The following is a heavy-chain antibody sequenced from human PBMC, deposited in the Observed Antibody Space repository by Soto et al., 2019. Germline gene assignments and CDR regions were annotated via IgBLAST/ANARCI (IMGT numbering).Heavy chain of an antibody. V-gene: IGHV1-2*02. CDR1: GYTFTGYY. CDR2: INPNSGGT. J-gene: IGHJ6*02. CDR3: AREPTTVTTTYDYSYYGMDV. Sequence: ASVKVSCKASGYTFTGYYMHWVRQAPGQGLEWMGWINPNSGGTNYAQKFQGRVTMTRDTSISTAYMELSRLRSDDTAVYYCAREPTTVTTTYDYSYYGMDVWGQGTTVTVSS. D-gene: IGHD4-17*01.